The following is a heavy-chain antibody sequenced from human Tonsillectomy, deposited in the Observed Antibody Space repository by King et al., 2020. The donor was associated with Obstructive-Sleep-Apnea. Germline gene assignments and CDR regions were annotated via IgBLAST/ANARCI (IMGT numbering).Heavy chain of an antibody. V-gene: IGHV3-9*01. Sequence: QLVQSGGGLVQPGRSLRLSCAASGFTFDDYAMHWVWQAPGKGLEWVSGISWNSGKRGYAESVKGRFTISRDNAKNSLYLQVNNLRAEDTALYYCAKDGSSSWVEYFHHWGQGTLVTVSS. CDR2: ISWNSGKR. CDR3: AKDGSSSWVEYFHH. J-gene: IGHJ1*01. CDR1: GFTFDDYA. D-gene: IGHD6-13*01.